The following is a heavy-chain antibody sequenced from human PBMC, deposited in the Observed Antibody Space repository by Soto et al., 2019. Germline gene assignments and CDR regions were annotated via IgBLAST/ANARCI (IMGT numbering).Heavy chain of an antibody. CDR3: ARDQSITRVRGVITYDAFAI. V-gene: IGHV4-59*01. J-gene: IGHJ3*02. Sequence: SETLSLTCTVSGGSISSYYWSWIRQPPGKGLEWIGYIYYSGSTNYNPSLKSRVTISVDTSKNQFSLKLSSVTAADTAVYYCARDQSITRVRGVITYDAFAIWGQGTMVTV. D-gene: IGHD3-10*01. CDR2: IYYSGST. CDR1: GGSISSYY.